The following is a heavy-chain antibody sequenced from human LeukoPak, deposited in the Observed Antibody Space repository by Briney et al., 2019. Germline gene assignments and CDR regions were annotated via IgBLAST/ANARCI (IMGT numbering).Heavy chain of an antibody. D-gene: IGHD3-22*01. J-gene: IGHJ4*02. V-gene: IGHV1-24*01. Sequence: ASVKVSCKVSGYTLTELSMHWVRQAPGKGLEWMGGFDPEDGETIYAQKFQGRVTMTEDTSTDTAYMELSSLRSDDTAVYYCARGIYYYDSSGYHYWGQGTLVTVSS. CDR1: GYTLTELS. CDR3: ARGIYYYDSSGYHY. CDR2: FDPEDGET.